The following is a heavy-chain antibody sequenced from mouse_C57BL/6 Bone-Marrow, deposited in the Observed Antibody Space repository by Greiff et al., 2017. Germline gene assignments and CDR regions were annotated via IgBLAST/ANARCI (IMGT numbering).Heavy chain of an antibody. CDR3: KEESDGGDY. Sequence: QVQLQQSGPELVKPGASVKISCKASGYSFTSYYIHWVKQRPGQGLEWIGWIYPGSGNTKYNEKFKGKATLTADTSSSTAYMQLSSLTSEDSAVYYCKEESDGGDYWGQGTTLTVSS. J-gene: IGHJ2*01. CDR1: GYSFTSYY. V-gene: IGHV1-66*01. CDR2: IYPGSGNT.